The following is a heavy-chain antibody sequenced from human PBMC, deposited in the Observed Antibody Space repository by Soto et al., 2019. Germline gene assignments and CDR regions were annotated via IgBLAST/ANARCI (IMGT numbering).Heavy chain of an antibody. J-gene: IGHJ4*02. D-gene: IGHD6-13*01. CDR1: GGSISSSSYY. V-gene: IGHV4-39*01. Sequence: SETLSLTCTVSGGSISSSSYYWGWIRQPPGKGLEWIGSIYYSGSTYYNPSLKSRVTISVDTSKNQFSLKLSSVTAADTAVYYCARHRSSWFRNFDYWGQGTLVTSPQ. CDR3: ARHRSSWFRNFDY. CDR2: IYYSGST.